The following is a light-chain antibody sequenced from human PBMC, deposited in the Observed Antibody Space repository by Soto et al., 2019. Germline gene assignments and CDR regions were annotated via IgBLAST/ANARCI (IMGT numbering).Light chain of an antibody. Sequence: AIQVTQSPSSLSASVGDRVTITCRASQDIRGALAWYQQKPGKAPKLLIYDVSTVQSGVPSRLSGRGSGTEFTLTITSLQPEDFATYYCQQFNIYPITFGQGTRL. CDR2: DVS. CDR1: QDIRGA. J-gene: IGKJ5*01. V-gene: IGKV1-13*02. CDR3: QQFNIYPIT.